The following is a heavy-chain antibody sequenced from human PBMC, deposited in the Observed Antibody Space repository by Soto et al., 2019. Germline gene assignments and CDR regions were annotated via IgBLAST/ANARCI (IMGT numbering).Heavy chain of an antibody. Sequence: SETESVTCAVYAESLSAYYWTCIRQAPAKGLEWIGETTQSGSTNYNPSLKSRVTMSADTSKKHFSLKVTSVTAADTAVYYCLRGTFYVPFLFSCLNVWGQGTPVTV. J-gene: IGHJ6*01. V-gene: IGHV4-34*01. CDR2: TTQSGST. CDR1: AESLSAYY. D-gene: IGHD3-10*02. CDR3: LRGTFYVPFLFSCLNV.